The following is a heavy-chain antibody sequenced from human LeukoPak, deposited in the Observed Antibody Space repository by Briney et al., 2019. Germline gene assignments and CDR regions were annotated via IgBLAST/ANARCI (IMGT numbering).Heavy chain of an antibody. Sequence: ASVKVSCKTSGYSFSDYYIHWVRRAPGQGLEWMGWINPHTDGTNYAQKFEGRVSMTGDTSINTAYMELSRLRSDDTAVYYCAIWGKDSSTWSELDYWGQGTLVTVSS. J-gene: IGHJ4*02. CDR1: GYSFSDYY. V-gene: IGHV1-2*02. CDR3: AIWGKDSSTWSELDY. D-gene: IGHD6-13*01. CDR2: INPHTDGT.